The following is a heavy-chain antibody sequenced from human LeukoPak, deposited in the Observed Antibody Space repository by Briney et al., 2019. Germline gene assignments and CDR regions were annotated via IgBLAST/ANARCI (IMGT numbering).Heavy chain of an antibody. CDR1: GYTFTSYD. Sequence: ASVKVSCKASGYTFTSYDINWVRQATGQGPEWMGWMNPNSGNTGYAQKFQGRVTMTRNTSISTAYMELSSLRSEDTAVYYCAGSYYDYIWGSYRLVNYYYYMDVWGKGTTVTVSS. D-gene: IGHD3-16*02. V-gene: IGHV1-8*01. CDR2: MNPNSGNT. J-gene: IGHJ6*03. CDR3: AGSYYDYIWGSYRLVNYYYYMDV.